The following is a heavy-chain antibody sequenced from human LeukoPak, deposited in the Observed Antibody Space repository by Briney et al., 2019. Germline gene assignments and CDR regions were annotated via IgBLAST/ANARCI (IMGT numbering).Heavy chain of an antibody. CDR3: ARGQPEAGRSHYYYGMDV. CDR2: INPNSGGT. D-gene: IGHD6-19*01. Sequence: ASVKVSCKASGYTFTGYYMHWVRQAPGQGLEWMGWINPNSGGTNYAQKFQGRVTMTRDTSISTAYMEPSRLRSDDTAVYYCARGQPEAGRSHYYYGMDVWGQGTTVTVSS. CDR1: GYTFTGYY. J-gene: IGHJ6*02. V-gene: IGHV1-2*02.